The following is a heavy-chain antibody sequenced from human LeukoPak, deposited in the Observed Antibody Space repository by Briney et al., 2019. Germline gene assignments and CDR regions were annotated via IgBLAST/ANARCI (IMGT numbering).Heavy chain of an antibody. CDR2: INPNSGFT. CDR1: GYPFTGYY. CDR3: ARLADCSSSSCRSFDY. J-gene: IGHJ4*02. V-gene: IGHV1-2*02. Sequence: ASVKVSCKASGYPFTGYYLHWVRQAPGQGLEWIGWINPNSGFTNYAQKFQGRVTMTRDTSISTAYMELSRLRSDDTAVYYCARLADCSSSSCRSFDYWGQGTLVTVSS. D-gene: IGHD2-2*01.